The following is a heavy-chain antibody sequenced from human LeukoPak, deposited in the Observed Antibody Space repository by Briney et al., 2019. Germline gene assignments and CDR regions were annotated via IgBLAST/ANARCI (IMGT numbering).Heavy chain of an antibody. D-gene: IGHD5-18*01. Sequence: SETLSLTCAVYGGSFSGYYWSWIRQPPGKGLEWIGEINHSGSTNYNPSLKSRVTISVDTSKNQFSLKMRSVTAADTAVYYCARDRRDTSMVWDYWGRGTLVTVSS. J-gene: IGHJ4*02. CDR3: ARDRRDTSMVWDY. V-gene: IGHV4-34*01. CDR1: GGSFSGYY. CDR2: INHSGST.